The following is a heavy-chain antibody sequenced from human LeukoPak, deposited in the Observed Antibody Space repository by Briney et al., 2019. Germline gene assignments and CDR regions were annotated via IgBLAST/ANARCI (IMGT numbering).Heavy chain of an antibody. V-gene: IGHV1-2*04. CDR3: ARGTGYSSGWKGNYFDY. J-gene: IGHJ4*02. CDR2: INPNSGGT. D-gene: IGHD6-19*01. CDR1: GYTFTGYY. Sequence: VASVKVSCKASGYTFTGYYMHWVRQAPGQGLEWMGWINPNSGGTNYAQKFQGWVTMTRDTSISTAYMELSRLRSEDTAVYYCARGTGYSSGWKGNYFDYWGQGTLVTVSS.